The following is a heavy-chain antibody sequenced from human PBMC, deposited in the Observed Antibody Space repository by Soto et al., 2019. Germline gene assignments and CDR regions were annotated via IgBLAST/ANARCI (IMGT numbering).Heavy chain of an antibody. J-gene: IGHJ4*02. Sequence: SETLSLTCTVSGGSISGSGYYWGWIRQPPGKGLEWIGTIFYSGRTYSNPSLKSRVTISVDTSKNQFSLRLSSVTAADTAVYYCARHSNYAGYFFDYWGQGTLVTVSS. D-gene: IGHD1-7*01. CDR1: GGSISGSGYY. V-gene: IGHV4-39*01. CDR3: ARHSNYAGYFFDY. CDR2: IFYSGRT.